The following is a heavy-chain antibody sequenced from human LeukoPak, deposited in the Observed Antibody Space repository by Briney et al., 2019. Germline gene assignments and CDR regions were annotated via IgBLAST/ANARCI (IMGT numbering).Heavy chain of an antibody. D-gene: IGHD5-18*01. J-gene: IGHJ4*02. V-gene: IGHV3-23*01. CDR3: AKVDTAMGKPGKFDY. CDR2: ISGSGGST. Sequence: GGSLRLTCAASGFTFSSYAMSWVCQAPGKGLERVTAISGSGGSTYYADSVKGRFTISRDNSKNTLYLQMNSLRAEDTAVYYCAKVDTAMGKPGKFDYWGQGTLVTVSS. CDR1: GFTFSSYA.